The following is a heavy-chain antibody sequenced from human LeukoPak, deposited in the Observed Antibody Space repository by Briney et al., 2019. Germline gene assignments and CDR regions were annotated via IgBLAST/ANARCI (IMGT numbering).Heavy chain of an antibody. J-gene: IGHJ4*02. CDR1: QYIFTSYW. CDR2: INPDDSDT. Sequence: GESLKISCTGSQYIFTSYWIGWVRQMPGKVLEWMGIINPDDSDTRYSPSFQGQVTFSADKSISTAYLQWSSLKASDTAMYYCARQENYHDSGSYYNSPYFFDYWGQGTLLTVSS. CDR3: ARQENYHDSGSYYNSPYFFDY. V-gene: IGHV5-51*01. D-gene: IGHD3-10*01.